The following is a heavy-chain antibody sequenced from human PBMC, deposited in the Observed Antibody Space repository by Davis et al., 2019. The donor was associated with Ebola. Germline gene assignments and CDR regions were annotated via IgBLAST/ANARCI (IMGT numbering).Heavy chain of an antibody. CDR2: IRADNGKT. D-gene: IGHD6-19*01. V-gene: IGHV1-3*01. Sequence: VSVKVSCKASGYTFTDYVIYWVRQAPGQGLEWMGYIRADNGKTQYSQKFQGRVTFTRDTSATTVYMELSSLTSEDTAVYYCAKGGPHWLVDYWGQGTLVTVSS. CDR3: AKGGPHWLVDY. J-gene: IGHJ4*02. CDR1: GYTFTDYV.